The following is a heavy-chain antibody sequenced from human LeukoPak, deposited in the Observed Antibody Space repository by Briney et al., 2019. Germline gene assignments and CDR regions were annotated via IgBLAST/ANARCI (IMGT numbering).Heavy chain of an antibody. CDR3: AKVRWDTASDAFDI. J-gene: IGHJ3*02. V-gene: IGHV3-33*06. CDR1: GFTFSSYG. Sequence: PGRSLRLSCAASGFTFSSYGMHWVRPAPGKGLEWVAVIWYDGSNKYYADSVKGRFTISRDNSKNTLYLQMNSLRAEDTAVYYCAKVRWDTASDAFDIWGQGTMVTVSS. CDR2: IWYDGSNK. D-gene: IGHD5-18*01.